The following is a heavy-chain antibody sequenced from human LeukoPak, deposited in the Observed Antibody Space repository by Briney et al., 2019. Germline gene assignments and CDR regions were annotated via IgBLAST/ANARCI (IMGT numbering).Heavy chain of an antibody. CDR2: ISAYNGNT. V-gene: IGHV1-18*01. CDR3: ARDPPGYCSSTSCYIGDY. CDR1: GYTFTSYG. J-gene: IGHJ4*02. D-gene: IGHD2-2*02. Sequence: ASVKVSCKASGYTFTSYGISWVRQAPGQGLEWMGWISAYNGNTNYAQKLQGRVTMTTDTSTSTAYMELRSLRSDDTAVYYCARDPPGYCSSTSCYIGDYWGQGTLVTVSS.